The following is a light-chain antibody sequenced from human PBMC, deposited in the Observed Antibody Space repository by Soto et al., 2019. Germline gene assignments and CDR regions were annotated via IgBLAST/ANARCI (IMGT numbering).Light chain of an antibody. CDR2: KVS. J-gene: IGKJ1*01. CDR3: QQYDKFSHT. CDR1: ETINNW. Sequence: DIQMTQSPSTLSASVGDRVTITCRASETINNWLAWYQQKPGKAPQLLIYKVSTLEGGVPSRFSGSGSGTEFTLTISSLQPDDFATYYCQQYDKFSHTFGQGTKVDIK. V-gene: IGKV1-5*03.